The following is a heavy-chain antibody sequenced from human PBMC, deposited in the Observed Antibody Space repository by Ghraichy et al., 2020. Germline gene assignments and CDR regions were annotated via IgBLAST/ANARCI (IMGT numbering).Heavy chain of an antibody. D-gene: IGHD5-12*01. CDR1: GFTFSSYA. CDR3: ARGGGGLRYSGYHYWQYAFDI. Sequence: GGSLRLSCAASGFTFSSYAMHWVRQAPGKGLEWVAVISYDGSNKYYADSVKGRFTISRDNSKNTLYLQMNSLRAEDTAVYYCARGGGGLRYSGYHYWQYAFDIWGQGTMVTVSS. V-gene: IGHV3-30-3*01. J-gene: IGHJ3*02. CDR2: ISYDGSNK.